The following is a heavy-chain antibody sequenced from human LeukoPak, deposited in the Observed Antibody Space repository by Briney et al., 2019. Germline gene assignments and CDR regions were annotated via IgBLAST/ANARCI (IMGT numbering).Heavy chain of an antibody. Sequence: SEKVSCKVSGYTLTELSMHWVRHAPGKGLEWMGGFDPEDGETIYAQKFQGRVTMTEDTSTDTAYMELSSLRSEDTAVYYCATVVNRFLEWPYDYWGQGTLVTVSS. CDR3: ATVVNRFLEWPYDY. D-gene: IGHD3-3*01. V-gene: IGHV1-24*01. CDR1: GYTLTELS. CDR2: FDPEDGET. J-gene: IGHJ4*02.